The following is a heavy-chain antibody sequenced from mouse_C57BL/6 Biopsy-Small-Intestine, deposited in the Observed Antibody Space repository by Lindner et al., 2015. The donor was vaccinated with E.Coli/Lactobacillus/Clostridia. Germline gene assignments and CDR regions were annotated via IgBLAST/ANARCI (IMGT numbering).Heavy chain of an antibody. V-gene: IGHV5-17*01. CDR1: GFTFSDYG. J-gene: IGHJ2*01. D-gene: IGHD4-1*01. CDR3: SRGTGRGLDY. CDR2: IDSGSSTI. Sequence: VQLQESGGDLVKPGGSLKLSCAASGFTFSDYGMHWVRQAPEKGLERVAYIDSGSSTIYYADTLKGRFTISRDNAKNTLFLQMTSLRSEDTAMYYCSRGTGRGLDYWGQGTTLTVSS.